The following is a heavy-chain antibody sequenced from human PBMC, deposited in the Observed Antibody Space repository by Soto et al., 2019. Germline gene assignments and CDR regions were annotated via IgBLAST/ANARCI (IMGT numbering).Heavy chain of an antibody. CDR3: ARGSYYYDSSGYTNAFDI. J-gene: IGHJ3*02. CDR2: MNPNSGNT. D-gene: IGHD3-22*01. CDR1: GYTFTSYD. V-gene: IGHV1-8*01. Sequence: ASVKVSCKASGYTFTSYDINWVRQATGQGLEWMGWMNPNSGNTGYAQKFQGRVTMTRNTSISTAYMELTSLRSEDTAVYYCARGSYYYDSSGYTNAFDIWCQGTMVTVSS.